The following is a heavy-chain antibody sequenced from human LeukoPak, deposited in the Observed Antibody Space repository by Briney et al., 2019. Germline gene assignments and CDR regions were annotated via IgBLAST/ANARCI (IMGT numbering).Heavy chain of an antibody. Sequence: GGSLRLSCAASGFTFSSYEMNWVRQAPGKGLEWVSYISSSGSTIYYADSVKGRFTISRDNAKNSLYLQMNSLRAEDTAVYYCAKDPLYYYDSSGYYYLYWGQGTLVTVSS. CDR3: AKDPLYYYDSSGYYYLY. J-gene: IGHJ4*02. V-gene: IGHV3-48*03. D-gene: IGHD3-22*01. CDR1: GFTFSSYE. CDR2: ISSSGSTI.